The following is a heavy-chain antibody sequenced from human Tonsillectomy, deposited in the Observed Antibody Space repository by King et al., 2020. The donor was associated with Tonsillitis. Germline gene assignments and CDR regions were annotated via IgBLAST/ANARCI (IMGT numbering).Heavy chain of an antibody. D-gene: IGHD3-9*01. CDR1: GYSFTTYW. J-gene: IGHJ4*02. V-gene: IGHV5-51*03. CDR3: ARPPNYDILTGYYSPGFDY. Sequence: DEQLVQSGAELKKPGASLKISCKGSGYSFTTYWIGWVRQMPGKGLEWMGIIYPLDSDTKYSPSYQGQVTISADKSINTAYLQWSSLKASDTAMYYCARPPNYDILTGYYSPGFDYWGQGTLVTVSS. CDR2: IYPLDSDT.